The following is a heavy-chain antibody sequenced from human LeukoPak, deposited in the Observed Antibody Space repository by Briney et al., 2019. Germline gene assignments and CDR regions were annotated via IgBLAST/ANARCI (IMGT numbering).Heavy chain of an antibody. V-gene: IGHV1-69*04. CDR3: AVDFWRSQGFDY. CDR1: RGTFSSYA. CDR2: IIPIFGIA. J-gene: IGHJ4*02. Sequence: SVKVSCKASRGTFSSYAISWVRQAPGQGLEWMGRIIPIFGIANYAQKFQGRVTITADKSTSTAYMELSSLRSEDTAVYYCAVDFWRSQGFDYWGQGTLVTVSS. D-gene: IGHD3-3*01.